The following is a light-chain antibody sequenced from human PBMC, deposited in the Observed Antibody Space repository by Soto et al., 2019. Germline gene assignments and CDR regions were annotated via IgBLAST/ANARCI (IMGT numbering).Light chain of an antibody. CDR1: QSISDT. CDR2: GAS. Sequence: EIVMTQSPATLSVSPGGRATLSCRASQSISDTLAWYQQKPGQAPRLLIHGASPRAPGFPARCSGSGAGPGFTLTMSCLQSEDFAVSSCQQYNICPWTFGQGTEVEIK. J-gene: IGKJ1*01. CDR3: QQYNICPWT. V-gene: IGKV3-15*01.